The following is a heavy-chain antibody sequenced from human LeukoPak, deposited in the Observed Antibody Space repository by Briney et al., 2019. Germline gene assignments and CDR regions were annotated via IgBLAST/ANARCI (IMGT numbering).Heavy chain of an antibody. CDR1: GFTFSSYA. J-gene: IGHJ4*02. CDR3: TRDPRRLDY. V-gene: IGHV3-21*05. CDR2: ISGNSGDI. Sequence: GGSLRLSCAASGFTFSSYAMSWVRQAPGKGLEWLSYISGNSGDINYLDSVRGRFTISRDNAKNSLYLQMNSLRVEDTAVYYCTRDPRRLDYLGQGTLVTVSS.